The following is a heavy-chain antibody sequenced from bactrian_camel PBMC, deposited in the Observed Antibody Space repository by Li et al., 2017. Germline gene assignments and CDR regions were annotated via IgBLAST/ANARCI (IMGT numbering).Heavy chain of an antibody. V-gene: IGHV3S67*01. Sequence: VQLVESGGGSVQAGGSLTLSCRASTPQRCMGWFRQAPGEEREGVAAIHSDGSTSYADSVKGRFTISRDNAKNTLYLQMNSLKSEDTALYYCATYYVGMWYFNYWGQGTQ. CDR1: TPQRC. CDR3: ATYYVGMWYFNY. D-gene: IGHD2*01. J-gene: IGHJ4*01. CDR2: IHSDGST.